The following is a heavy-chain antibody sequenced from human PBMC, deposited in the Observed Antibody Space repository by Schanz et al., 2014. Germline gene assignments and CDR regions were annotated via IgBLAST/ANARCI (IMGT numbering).Heavy chain of an antibody. V-gene: IGHV3-30*09. D-gene: IGHD6-13*01. CDR2: ISYDGSNK. CDR3: ATGRAASNFGSEYFLY. CDR1: RFTFSSYT. Sequence: QLQLVESGGGVVQPGRSLRLSCAASRFTFSSYTMHWVRQAPGKGLEWVALISYDGSNKYYADSVKGRFAISRENSKNTMFLQMSSLRPEDTAVYYCATGRAASNFGSEYFLYWGQGTLVTVSS. J-gene: IGHJ1*01.